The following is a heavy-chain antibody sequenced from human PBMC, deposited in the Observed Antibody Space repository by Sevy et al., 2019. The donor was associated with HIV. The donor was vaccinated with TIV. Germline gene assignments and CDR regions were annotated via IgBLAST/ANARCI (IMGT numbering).Heavy chain of an antibody. CDR3: ARDLGYRYGSYYMDV. Sequence: TLSLTCTVSGGSISSYYWSWIRQTAGKGLEWIGRIYSSGSTNYNPSLKSRVTMSVDTSKNQFSLKLSSVTAADTAVYYCARDLGYRYGSYYMDVWGKGTTVTVSS. V-gene: IGHV4-4*07. D-gene: IGHD5-18*01. CDR1: GGSISSYY. CDR2: IYSSGST. J-gene: IGHJ6*03.